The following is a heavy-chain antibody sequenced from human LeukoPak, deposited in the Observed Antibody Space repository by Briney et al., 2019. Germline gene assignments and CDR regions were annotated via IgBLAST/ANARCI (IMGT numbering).Heavy chain of an antibody. D-gene: IGHD1-14*01. V-gene: IGHV3-23*01. Sequence: GGSLRLSCAASGFTFSSYAMSWVRQAPGKGLEWVSAISGSGGSTYYADSVKGRFTISRDNSKNTLYLQMNSLRAEDTAVYYCASVAPAAYEPQKYYYYMDVWGKGTTVTVSS. CDR3: ASVAPAAYEPQKYYYYMDV. CDR1: GFTFSSYA. J-gene: IGHJ6*03. CDR2: ISGSGGST.